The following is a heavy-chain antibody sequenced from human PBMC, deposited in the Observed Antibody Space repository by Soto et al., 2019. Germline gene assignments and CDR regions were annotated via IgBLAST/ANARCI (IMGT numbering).Heavy chain of an antibody. J-gene: IGHJ4*02. D-gene: IGHD6-13*01. CDR2: ISSFSNYM. V-gene: IGHV3-21*01. Sequence: GGSLRLSCAVSGFNFSNYGMHWVRQAPGKGLEWVSSISSFSNYMYYTDSVKGRFTISRDNARNSLYLQMNSLRAEDTAVYYCARGLGIAAAGTFSDYWGQGTLVTVSS. CDR3: ARGLGIAAAGTFSDY. CDR1: GFNFSNYG.